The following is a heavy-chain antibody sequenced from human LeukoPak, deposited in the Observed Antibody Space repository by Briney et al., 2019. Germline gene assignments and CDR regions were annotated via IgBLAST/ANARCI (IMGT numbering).Heavy chain of an antibody. CDR2: INPSGGST. D-gene: IGHD4-23*01. CDR3: VKEGYDYGGSHPWY. V-gene: IGHV1-46*03. CDR1: GYTFTSYY. Sequence: GASVKVSCKASGYTFTSYYMHWVRQAPGQGLEWMGIINPSGGSTIYAQKFQGRVTMTRDTSTSTVYMELSSLRSEDTAVYYCVKEGYDYGGSHPWYWGQGTLVTVSS. J-gene: IGHJ4*02.